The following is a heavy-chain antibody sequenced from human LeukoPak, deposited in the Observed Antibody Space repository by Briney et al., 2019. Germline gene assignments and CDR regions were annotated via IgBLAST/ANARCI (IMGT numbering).Heavy chain of an antibody. D-gene: IGHD6-13*01. V-gene: IGHV3-23*01. Sequence: GGSLRLSCAASGFTYSSYAMSWVRQAPGKGLEWVSAISGSGGSTYYADSVKGRFTISRDNSKNTLYLQMNSLRAEDAAVYYCARDIIAAALRAFDIWGQGTMVTVSS. CDR1: GFTYSSYA. CDR3: ARDIIAAALRAFDI. J-gene: IGHJ3*02. CDR2: ISGSGGST.